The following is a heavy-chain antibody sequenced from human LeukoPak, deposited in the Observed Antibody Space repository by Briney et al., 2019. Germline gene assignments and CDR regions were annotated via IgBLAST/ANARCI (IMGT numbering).Heavy chain of an antibody. CDR1: GGTFSSYA. D-gene: IGHD2-2*01. V-gene: IGHV1-69*05. J-gene: IGHJ4*02. CDR2: IIPIFGTA. CDR3: ARLYCSSTSCDQDY. Sequence: SVKVSCKASGGTFSSYAISWVRQAPGQGPEWMGGIIPIFGTANYAQKFQGRVTITTDESTSTAYMELSSLRSEDTAVYYCARLYCSSTSCDQDYWGQGTLVTVSS.